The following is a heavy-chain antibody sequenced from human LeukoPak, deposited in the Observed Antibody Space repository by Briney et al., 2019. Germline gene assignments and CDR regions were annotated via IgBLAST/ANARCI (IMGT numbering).Heavy chain of an antibody. CDR2: IYSGGST. D-gene: IGHD3-22*01. V-gene: IGHV3-53*01. CDR3: ARERGSYYYDSSGYADY. J-gene: IGHJ4*02. Sequence: PGGSLRLSCAASGFTVSSNYMSWVRQAPGKGLEWVSVIYSGGSTYYADSVKGRFTISRDNSKNTLYLQMNSLRAEDTAVYYCARERGSYYYDSSGYADYWGQGTLVTVSS. CDR1: GFTVSSNY.